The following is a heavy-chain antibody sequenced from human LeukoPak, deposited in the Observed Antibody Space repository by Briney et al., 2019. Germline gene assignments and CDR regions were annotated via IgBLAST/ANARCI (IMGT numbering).Heavy chain of an antibody. J-gene: IGHJ4*02. Sequence: SETLSLTCTVSGGSISSYYWSWIRQPPGKGLEWIGYIYYSGSTNYNPSLKSRVTISVDTSKNQFSLKLSSVTAADTAVYYCARTSVWLGELHFDYWGQGTLVTVSS. D-gene: IGHD3-10*01. CDR1: GGSISSYY. CDR2: IYYSGST. CDR3: ARTSVWLGELHFDY. V-gene: IGHV4-59*01.